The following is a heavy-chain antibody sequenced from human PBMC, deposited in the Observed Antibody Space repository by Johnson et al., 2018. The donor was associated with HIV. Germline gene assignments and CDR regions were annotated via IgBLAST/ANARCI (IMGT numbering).Heavy chain of an antibody. CDR2: ISWNSGSV. J-gene: IGHJ3*02. CDR3: SRAVTTASGDAFDI. Sequence: VQLVESGGGLVQPGRSLRLSCAASGFMFDDYAMHWVRQAPGKGLEWVSGISWNSGSVGYADSVKGRFTISRDNAKDYLYLQMSSLRTEDTALYYCSRAVTTASGDAFDIWGKGTMVTVSS. D-gene: IGHD4-17*01. CDR1: GFMFDDYA. V-gene: IGHV3-9*01.